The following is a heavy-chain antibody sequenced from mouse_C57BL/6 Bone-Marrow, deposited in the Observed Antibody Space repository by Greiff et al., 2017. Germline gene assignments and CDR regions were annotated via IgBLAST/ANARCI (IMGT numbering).Heavy chain of an antibody. D-gene: IGHD1-1*01. J-gene: IGHJ1*03. Sequence: EVNVVESGGGLVQPGGSLKLSCAASGFTFSDYYMYWVRQTPEKRLEWVAYISNGGGSTYYPDTVKGRFTISRDNAKNTLYLQMSRLKSEDTAMYYCARHYGSSYWYFDVWGTGTTVTVSS. V-gene: IGHV5-12*01. CDR1: GFTFSDYY. CDR3: ARHYGSSYWYFDV. CDR2: ISNGGGST.